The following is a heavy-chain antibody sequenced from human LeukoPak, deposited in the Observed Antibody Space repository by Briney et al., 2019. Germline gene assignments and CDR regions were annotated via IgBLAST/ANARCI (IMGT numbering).Heavy chain of an antibody. J-gene: IGHJ4*02. CDR2: IYYSGST. D-gene: IGHD6-19*01. Sequence: SETLSLTCTVSGGSISSYYWSWIRQPPGKGLEWIGYIYYSGSTNYNPSLKSRVTISVDTSKNQFSLKLSSVTAADTAVYYCARDNSSGWYGAFDYWGQGTLVTVSS. CDR1: GGSISSYY. V-gene: IGHV4-59*01. CDR3: ARDNSSGWYGAFDY.